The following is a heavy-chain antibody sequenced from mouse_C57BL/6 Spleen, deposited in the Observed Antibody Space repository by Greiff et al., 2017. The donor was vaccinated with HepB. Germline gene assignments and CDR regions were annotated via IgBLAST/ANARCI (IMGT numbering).Heavy chain of an antibody. V-gene: IGHV1-69*01. D-gene: IGHD3-2*02. CDR2: IDPSDSYT. J-gene: IGHJ3*01. Sequence: QVHVKQPGAELVMPGASVKLSCKASGYTFTSYWMHWVKQRPGQGLEWIGEIDPSDSYTNYNQKFKGKSTLTVDKSSSTAYMQLSSLTSEDSAVYYCARSDSSGYGVFAYWGQGTLVTVSA. CDR3: ARSDSSGYGVFAY. CDR1: GYTFTSYW.